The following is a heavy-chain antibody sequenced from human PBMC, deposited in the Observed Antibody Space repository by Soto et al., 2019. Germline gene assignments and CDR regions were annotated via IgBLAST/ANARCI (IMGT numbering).Heavy chain of an antibody. V-gene: IGHV3-49*03. CDR3: TREYYDFWTAPGY. Sequence: GGPLRLSCTASGFTFGDYAMSWFRQAPGKGLEWVGFIRSKAYGGTTEYAASVKGRFTISRDDSKSIAYLQMNSLKTEDTAVYYCTREYYDFWTAPGYCGQGPLVTVSS. CDR1: GFTFGDYA. D-gene: IGHD3-3*01. J-gene: IGHJ4*02. CDR2: IRSKAYGGTT.